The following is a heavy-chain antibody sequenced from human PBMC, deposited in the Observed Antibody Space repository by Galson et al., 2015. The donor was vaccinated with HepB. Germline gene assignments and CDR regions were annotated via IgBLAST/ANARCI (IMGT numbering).Heavy chain of an antibody. J-gene: IGHJ4*02. V-gene: IGHV1-3*01. CDR3: SRGSFGVRGVITTLTDY. CDR1: GYTFTSYA. CDR2: INAGNGNT. Sequence: SVKVSCKASGYTFTSYAMHWVRQAPGQRLEWMGWINAGNGNTKYSQKFQGRVTITRDTSASTAYMELSSLRSEDTAVYYCSRGSFGVRGVITTLTDYWGQGTLVTVSS. D-gene: IGHD3-10*01.